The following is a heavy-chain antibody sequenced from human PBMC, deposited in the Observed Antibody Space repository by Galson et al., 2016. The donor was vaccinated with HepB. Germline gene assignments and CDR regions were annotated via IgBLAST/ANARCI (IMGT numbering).Heavy chain of an antibody. Sequence: SLRLSCAASGLTFSYAWMSWVRQAPGKGLEWVGRIKSKSDGGTTDYAAPVKGRFTISRDDSKNTLYLQMSSLKTEDTAVYYCTTDRAHRGHTYGWVLYWGQGTLVTVSS. CDR2: IKSKSDGGTT. D-gene: IGHD5-18*01. V-gene: IGHV3-15*01. CDR1: GLTFSYAW. CDR3: TTDRAHRGHTYGWVLY. J-gene: IGHJ4*02.